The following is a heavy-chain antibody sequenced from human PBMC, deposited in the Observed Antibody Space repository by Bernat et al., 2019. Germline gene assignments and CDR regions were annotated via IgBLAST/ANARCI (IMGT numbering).Heavy chain of an antibody. CDR2: IDWDDDK. Sequence: QVTLRESGPALVKPTQTLTLTCTFSGFSLSTSGMCVSWIRQPPGKALEWLARIDWDDDKYSSTSLKTRLTISKDTSKNQVVLTMTNMDPVDTATYYCALLEGGSGGSCYSRYGMDVWGQGTTVTVSS. CDR1: GFSLSTSGMC. D-gene: IGHD2-15*01. J-gene: IGHJ6*02. CDR3: ALLEGGSGGSCYSRYGMDV. V-gene: IGHV2-70*15.